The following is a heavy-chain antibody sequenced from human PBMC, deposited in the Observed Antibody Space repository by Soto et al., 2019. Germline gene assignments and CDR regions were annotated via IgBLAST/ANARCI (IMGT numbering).Heavy chain of an antibody. Sequence: VASVKVSCKASGYTFTGYYMHWVRQAPGQGLEWMGWINPNSGGTNYAQKFQGRVTMTRDTSISTAYMELSRLRSDDTAVYYCARWGARVRGVIKSPRPYYYYGMDVWGQGTKVTVSS. J-gene: IGHJ6*02. CDR1: GYTFTGYY. D-gene: IGHD3-10*01. V-gene: IGHV1-2*02. CDR3: ARWGARVRGVIKSPRPYYYYGMDV. CDR2: INPNSGGT.